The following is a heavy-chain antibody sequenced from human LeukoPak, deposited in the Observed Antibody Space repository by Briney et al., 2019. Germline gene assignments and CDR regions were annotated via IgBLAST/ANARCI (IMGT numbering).Heavy chain of an antibody. V-gene: IGHV1-2*06. D-gene: IGHD6-19*01. CDR2: INPNSGGT. Sequence: ASVKVSCKASGYTFTGYYMHWVRQAPGQGLEWMGRINPNSGGTNYAQKFQGRVTMTRDTSISTAYMELSRLRSDDTAVYYCARDIAVARTVPLNWGQGTLVTVSS. CDR1: GYTFTGYY. CDR3: ARDIAVARTVPLN. J-gene: IGHJ4*02.